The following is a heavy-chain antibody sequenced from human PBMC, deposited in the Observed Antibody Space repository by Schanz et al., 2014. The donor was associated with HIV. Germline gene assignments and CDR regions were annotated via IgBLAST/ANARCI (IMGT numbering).Heavy chain of an antibody. CDR2: MNPWSGNT. CDR1: GYTFTSCD. J-gene: IGHJ3*02. D-gene: IGHD1-26*01. V-gene: IGHV1-8*01. Sequence: QVQLVQSGAEVKKPGASVKVSCKATGYTFTSCDINWVRQVTGQGPEWMGWMNPWSGNTGYAQKFRGRVTLTRDTSISTAYMELSSLRSEDTAVYYCARRALLKWELRYAFDIWGQGTMVTVSS. CDR3: ARRALLKWELRYAFDI.